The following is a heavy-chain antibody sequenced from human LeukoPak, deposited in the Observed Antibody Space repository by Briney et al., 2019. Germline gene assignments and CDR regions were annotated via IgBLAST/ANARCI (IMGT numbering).Heavy chain of an antibody. D-gene: IGHD2-2*01. J-gene: IGHJ6*02. CDR1: GYTVTSYG. CDR3: ATYCSSTSCYSPYYYYGMDV. CDR2: ISAYNGNT. V-gene: IGHV1-18*01. Sequence: GASVKVSCKASGYTVTSYGISWVRQAPGQGLEWMGWISAYNGNTNYAQKLQGRVTMTTDTSTSTAYMELRSLRSDDTAVYYCATYCSSTSCYSPYYYYGMDVWGQGTTVTVSS.